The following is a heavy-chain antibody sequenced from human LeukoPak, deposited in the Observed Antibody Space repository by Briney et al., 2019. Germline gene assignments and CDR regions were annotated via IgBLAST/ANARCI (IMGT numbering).Heavy chain of an antibody. J-gene: IGHJ4*02. CDR2: ISGSGGST. CDR1: GFTFSSYA. V-gene: IGHV3-23*01. Sequence: GGSLRLSCAASGFTFSSYAMSWVRQAPGKGLEWVSAISGSGGSTYYADSVKGRFTISRDNSKNTLYLQMNSLRAEDTAVYYCARAWFPYCGGDCYGLSYWGQGTLVTVSS. D-gene: IGHD2-21*01. CDR3: ARAWFPYCGGDCYGLSY.